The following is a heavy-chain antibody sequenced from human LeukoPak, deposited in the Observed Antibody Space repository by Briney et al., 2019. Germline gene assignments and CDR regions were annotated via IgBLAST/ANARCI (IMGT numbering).Heavy chain of an antibody. CDR2: IFYNGKT. J-gene: IGHJ4*02. D-gene: IGHD1-26*01. V-gene: IGHV4-39*07. CDR3: ARHGTSGSYYERFDY. Sequence: KSSETLSLTCTVSGGSISVSSYYWGWIRQPPGKGLEWIGNIFYNGKTYYNPSLKSRVTISADASKNQFSLKLRSVTAADTAVYYCARHGTSGSYYERFDYWGQGTLVTVSS. CDR1: GGSISVSSYY.